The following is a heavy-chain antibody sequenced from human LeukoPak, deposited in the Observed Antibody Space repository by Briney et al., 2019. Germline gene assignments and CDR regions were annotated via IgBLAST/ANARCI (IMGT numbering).Heavy chain of an antibody. J-gene: IGHJ4*02. Sequence: ASVKVSCKASGGTFSSYAISWVRQAPGQGLEWMGRIIPILGIANYAQKFQGRVTITADKSTSTAYMELSSLRSEDAAVYYCARRGEGSYYFDYWGQGTLVTVSS. CDR1: GGTFSSYA. CDR3: ARRGEGSYYFDY. V-gene: IGHV1-69*04. CDR2: IIPILGIA. D-gene: IGHD1-26*01.